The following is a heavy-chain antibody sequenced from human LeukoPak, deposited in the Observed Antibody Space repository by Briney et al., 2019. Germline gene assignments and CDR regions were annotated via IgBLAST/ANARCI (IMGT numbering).Heavy chain of an antibody. CDR1: GYTFTSYG. CDR3: ARDGSEDGGWYVRFDP. Sequence: GASVKVSCKASGYTFTSYGISWVRQAPGQGLEWMGWISAYNGNTNYAQKLQGRVTMTTDTSTSTAYMELRSLRSDDTAVYYCARDGSEDGGWYVRFDPWGQGTLVTVSS. CDR2: ISAYNGNT. J-gene: IGHJ5*02. V-gene: IGHV1-18*01. D-gene: IGHD6-19*01.